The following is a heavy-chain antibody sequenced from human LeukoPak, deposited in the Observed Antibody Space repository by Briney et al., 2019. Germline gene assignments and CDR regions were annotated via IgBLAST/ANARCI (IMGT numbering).Heavy chain of an antibody. CDR3: AIAQRGYSGYDYYYYYYMDV. Sequence: ASVKVSCKASGGTFSSYAISWVRQAPGQGLEWMGGIIPIFGTANYAQKFRGRVTITTDESTSTAYMELSSLRSEDTAVYYCAIAQRGYSGYDYYYYYYMDVWGKGTTVTVSS. J-gene: IGHJ6*03. D-gene: IGHD5-12*01. CDR2: IIPIFGTA. CDR1: GGTFSSYA. V-gene: IGHV1-69*05.